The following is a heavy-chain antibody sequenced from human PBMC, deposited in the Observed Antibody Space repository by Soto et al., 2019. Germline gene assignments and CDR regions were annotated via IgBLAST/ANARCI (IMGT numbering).Heavy chain of an antibody. CDR3: AKDHGGMDV. V-gene: IGHV3-30*18. CDR1: GFTFSSYG. Sequence: GGSLRLSCAASGFTFSSYGMHWVRQAPGKGLEWVAVISYDGSNKYYADSVKGRFTISRDNSKNTLYLQMNSLRAEDTAVYYCAKDHGGMDVWGQGTTVTVSS. J-gene: IGHJ6*02. CDR2: ISYDGSNK.